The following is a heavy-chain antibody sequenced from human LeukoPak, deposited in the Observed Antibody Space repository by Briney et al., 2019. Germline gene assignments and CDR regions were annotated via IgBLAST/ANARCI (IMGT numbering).Heavy chain of an antibody. J-gene: IGHJ4*02. CDR1: GFAFSSYG. D-gene: IGHD2/OR15-2a*01. CDR2: IRYDGSNK. Sequence: PGGSLRLSCAASGFAFSSYGMHWVRQAPGKGLEWVAFIRYDGSNKYYADSVKGRFTISRDNAKNSLYLQMNSLRAEDTAVYYCARGAREYIDYWGQGTLVTVSS. CDR3: ARGAREYIDY. V-gene: IGHV3-30*02.